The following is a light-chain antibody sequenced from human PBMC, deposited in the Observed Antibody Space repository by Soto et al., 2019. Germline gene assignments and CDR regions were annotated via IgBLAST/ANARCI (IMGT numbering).Light chain of an antibody. V-gene: IGKV3-20*01. CDR1: QSVSNSY. J-gene: IGKJ1*01. Sequence: EIVLTQSPGTLSLSPGERATLSCRASQSVSNSYLAWHRQKPGQAPRLLIYGASSRATGIPDRFSGSGSGTDFTLTISRLEPEDFAVYYCQQYGSSPWTFGQGTKVDIK. CDR3: QQYGSSPWT. CDR2: GAS.